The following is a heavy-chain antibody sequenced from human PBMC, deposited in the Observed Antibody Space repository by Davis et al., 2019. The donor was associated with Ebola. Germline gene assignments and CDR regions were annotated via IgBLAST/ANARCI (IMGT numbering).Heavy chain of an antibody. CDR2: ISSSSSYI. D-gene: IGHD1-1*01. J-gene: IGHJ6*03. V-gene: IGHV3-21*01. CDR3: ARVLGSTTRSGYYMDV. Sequence: GGSLRLSCAASGFTFSIYTMNWVRQAPGKGLEWASYISSSSSYIYYADAVKGRFTISRDNAKNSLYLQMNSLRADDTAVYYCARVLGSTTRSGYYMDVWGKGTTVTVSS. CDR1: GFTFSIYT.